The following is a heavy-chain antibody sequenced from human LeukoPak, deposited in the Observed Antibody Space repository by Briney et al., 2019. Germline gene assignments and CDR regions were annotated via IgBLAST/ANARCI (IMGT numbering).Heavy chain of an antibody. CDR2: INPNSGGT. J-gene: IGHJ4*02. CDR3: ARGQEVLRYFDVSPPFGY. Sequence: GASVKVSCKASGYTFSGYYIHWVRQAPGQGLEWMGWINPNSGGTNYAQKFQGWVTMTRDTSISTAYMELSRLRSDDTAVYYCARGQEVLRYFDVSPPFGYWGQGTLVTVSS. CDR1: GYTFSGYY. D-gene: IGHD3-9*01. V-gene: IGHV1-2*04.